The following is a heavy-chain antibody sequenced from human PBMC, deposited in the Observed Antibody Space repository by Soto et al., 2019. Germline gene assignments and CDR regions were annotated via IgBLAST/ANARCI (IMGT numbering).Heavy chain of an antibody. D-gene: IGHD6-6*01. CDR3: AKDQGPIGQLAIDY. CDR1: GFTFSSYG. V-gene: IGHV3-30*18. J-gene: IGHJ4*02. Sequence: GGSLRLSCAASGFTFSSYGMHWVPQAPGKGLEWVAVISYDGSNKYYADSVKGRFTISRDNSKNTLYLQMNSLRAEDTAVYYCAKDQGPIGQLAIDYWGQGTLVTVSS. CDR2: ISYDGSNK.